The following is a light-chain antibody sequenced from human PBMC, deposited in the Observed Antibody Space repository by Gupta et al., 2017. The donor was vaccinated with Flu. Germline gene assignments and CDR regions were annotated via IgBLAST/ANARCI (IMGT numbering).Light chain of an antibody. Sequence: SSLTPLPSASASPGRSVTISCTGTSSDVVGYRFGTWYQQNAGQAPNLIIHEITKRPSGVPDRFSGSKSGNTASLTVSGRQAEDEADYYCSSLAGSDRGVFGTGTEVTVL. V-gene: IGLV2-8*01. CDR2: EIT. J-gene: IGLJ1*01. CDR1: SSDVVGYRF. CDR3: SSLAGSDRGV.